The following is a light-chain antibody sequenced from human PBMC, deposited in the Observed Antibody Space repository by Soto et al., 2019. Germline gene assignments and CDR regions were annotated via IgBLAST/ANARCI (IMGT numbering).Light chain of an antibody. V-gene: IGLV2-23*01. CDR1: SSDVGTYKF. J-gene: IGLJ2*01. CDR3: CSYAGSTSFVV. Sequence: QSVLTQPASVSGSPGQSITISCTATSSDVGTYKFVSWYQQHPGKAPKLLIFEGSKRPSGVSNRFSGSTSGSAAFLTISGLQAEDEADYYCCSYAGSTSFVVFGGGTKVTVL. CDR2: EGS.